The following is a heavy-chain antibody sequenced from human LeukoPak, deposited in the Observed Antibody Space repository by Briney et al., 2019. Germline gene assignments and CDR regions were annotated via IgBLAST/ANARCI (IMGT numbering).Heavy chain of an antibody. CDR2: IMPLFGTA. J-gene: IGHJ5*02. V-gene: IGHV1-69*05. CDR1: GGTFNNSA. Sequence: SVKVSCKTSGGTFNNSAISWVRQAPGQGLEWLGGIMPLFGTAGYAQKFQGRVTITKDESTRTVYLELTTLTSDDTAVYYCARDVHGDYGSGWFDPWGQRTIVSVSS. CDR3: ARDVHGDYGSGWFDP. D-gene: IGHD4-17*01.